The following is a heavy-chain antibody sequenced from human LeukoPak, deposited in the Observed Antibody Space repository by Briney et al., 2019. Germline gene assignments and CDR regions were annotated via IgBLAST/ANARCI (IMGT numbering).Heavy chain of an antibody. V-gene: IGHV4-30-4*08. CDR1: GGSISSGDYY. J-gene: IGHJ3*02. Sequence: SETLSLTCTVSGGSISSGDYYWSWIRQPPGKGLEWIGYIYYSGSTYYNPSLKSRVTLLVDTSKNQFSLKMSSVTAADTSVYYCARSGSYYYDAFDIWGQGTMVTVSS. D-gene: IGHD1-26*01. CDR2: IYYSGST. CDR3: ARSGSYYYDAFDI.